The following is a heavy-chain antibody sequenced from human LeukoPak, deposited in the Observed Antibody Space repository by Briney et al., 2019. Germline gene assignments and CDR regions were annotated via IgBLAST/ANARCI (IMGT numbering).Heavy chain of an antibody. J-gene: IGHJ6*04. Sequence: GGSLRLSCAASGFTFSSYEMNWVRQAQGKGLEWVSYISSSGSTIYYADSVKGRFTISRDNAKNSLYLQMISLRAEDTAVYYCAELGITMIGGVWGKGTTVTISS. CDR2: ISSSGSTI. CDR1: GFTFSSYE. V-gene: IGHV3-48*03. CDR3: AELGITMIGGV. D-gene: IGHD3-10*02.